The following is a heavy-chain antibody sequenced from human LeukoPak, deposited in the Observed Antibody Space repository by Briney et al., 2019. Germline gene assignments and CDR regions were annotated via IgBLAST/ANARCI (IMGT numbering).Heavy chain of an antibody. CDR2: ISGSGGST. CDR1: GFTFSSYA. Sequence: HPGGSLRLSCAASGFTFSSYAMSWVRQAPGKGLEWVSAISGSGGSTYYADSVKGRFTISRDNSKSTLYLQMNSLRAEDTAVYYCARVAAAYHGAFDIWGQGTMVTVSS. J-gene: IGHJ3*02. CDR3: ARVAAAYHGAFDI. V-gene: IGHV3-23*01. D-gene: IGHD6-13*01.